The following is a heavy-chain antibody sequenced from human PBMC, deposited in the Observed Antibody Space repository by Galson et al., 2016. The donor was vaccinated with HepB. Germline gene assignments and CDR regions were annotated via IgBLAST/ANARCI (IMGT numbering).Heavy chain of an antibody. V-gene: IGHV6-1*01. CDR2: TYYRSKWYN. CDR3: VSGETGTARIRAFEM. Sequence: CAISWDSVSSNTAAWNWIRQSPSRGLEWLGRTYYRSKWYNDYAVSVKSRITINPDTSKNQFSLQLNSVTPEDTAVYYCVSGETGTARIRAFEMWGQGKMVTVSS. J-gene: IGHJ3*02. CDR1: WDSVSSNTAA. D-gene: IGHD1-7*01.